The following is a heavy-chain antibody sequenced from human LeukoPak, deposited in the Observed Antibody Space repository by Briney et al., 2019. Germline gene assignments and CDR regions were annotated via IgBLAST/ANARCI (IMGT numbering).Heavy chain of an antibody. V-gene: IGHV4-34*01. CDR3: ASLVLSGDYDY. Sequence: SETLSLTCAGYGGSFSDYYWSWIRQPPGKGLEWIGEINHSGSTNYNPSLKSRVTISVDTSKNQFSLKLSSVTAADTAVYYCASLVLSGDYDYWGQGTLVTVSS. CDR2: INHSGST. CDR1: GGSFSDYY. J-gene: IGHJ4*02. D-gene: IGHD4-17*01.